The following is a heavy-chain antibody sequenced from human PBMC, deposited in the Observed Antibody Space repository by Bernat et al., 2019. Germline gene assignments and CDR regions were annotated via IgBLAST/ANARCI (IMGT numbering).Heavy chain of an antibody. CDR3: ARGVPYLPTMIVVVNRRPHFDY. V-gene: IGHV4-31*03. CDR2: IYYSGST. CDR1: GGSISSGGYY. J-gene: IGHJ4*02. D-gene: IGHD3-22*01. Sequence: QVQLQESGPGLVKPSQTLSLTCTVSGGSISSGGYYWSWIRQHPGKGLEWIGYIYYSGSTYYNPSLKSRVTISVDTSKNQFSLKLSSVTAADTAVYYCARGVPYLPTMIVVVNRRPHFDYWGQGTLVTVSS.